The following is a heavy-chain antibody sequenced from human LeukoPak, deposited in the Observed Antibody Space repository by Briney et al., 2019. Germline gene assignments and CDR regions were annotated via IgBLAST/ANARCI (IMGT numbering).Heavy chain of an antibody. CDR3: ARVIRSYVGAFDI. D-gene: IGHD1-26*01. J-gene: IGHJ3*02. CDR2: IYYSGST. CDR1: GGSISSYY. Sequence: SETLSLTCTVSGGSISSYYWSWIRQPPGKGLEWIGYIYYSGSTNYNPSLKSRVTISVDTSKNQFSLKLSSVTAADTAVYYCARVIRSYVGAFDIWGQGTMVTVSS. V-gene: IGHV4-59*01.